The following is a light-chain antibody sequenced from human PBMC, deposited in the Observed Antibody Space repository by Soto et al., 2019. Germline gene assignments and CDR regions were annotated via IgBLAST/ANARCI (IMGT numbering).Light chain of an antibody. CDR3: QQYENLPT. CDR2: DAS. CDR1: QNINNY. J-gene: IGKJ5*01. Sequence: DIQITQSPTSLSGGLLDIVTITFQASQNINNYLNGYPQKPGRAPKLLIYDASNLEAGVPSRFRGSGSGTDFTFTISRLQTEDIATYYCQQYENLPTFGQGTRLEIK. V-gene: IGKV1-33*01.